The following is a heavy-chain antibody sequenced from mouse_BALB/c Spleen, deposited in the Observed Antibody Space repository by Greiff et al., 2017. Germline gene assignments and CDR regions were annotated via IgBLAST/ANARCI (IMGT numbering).Heavy chain of an antibody. CDR3: ARGGFTTVVDFDY. V-gene: IGHV3-8*02. CDR2: ISYSGST. CDR1: GDSITSGY. D-gene: IGHD1-1*01. J-gene: IGHJ2*01. Sequence: EVKLQESGPSLVKPSQTLSLTCSVTGDSITSGYWNWIRKFPGNKLEYMGYISYSGSTYYNPSLKSRISITRDTSKNQYYLQLNSVTTEDTATYYCARGGFTTVVDFDYWGQGTTLTVSS.